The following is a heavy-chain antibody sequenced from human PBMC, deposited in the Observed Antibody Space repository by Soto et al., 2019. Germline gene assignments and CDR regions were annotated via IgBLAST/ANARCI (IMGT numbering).Heavy chain of an antibody. V-gene: IGHV4-39*01. D-gene: IGHD3-22*01. Sequence: SETLSLTGSVSGGSISNNNYYWGWIRQPPGKALEWIGSIYYSGSTYYNPSLKSRVTISVDTSRNQFSLKLNSVTAADTAVYYCAGQGITMIVVVVTDNWFDPWGQGTLVTVSS. CDR2: IYYSGST. CDR1: GGSISNNNYY. J-gene: IGHJ5*02. CDR3: AGQGITMIVVVVTDNWFDP.